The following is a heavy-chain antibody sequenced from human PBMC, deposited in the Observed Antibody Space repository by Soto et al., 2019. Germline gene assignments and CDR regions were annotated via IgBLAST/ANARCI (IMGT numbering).Heavy chain of an antibody. J-gene: IGHJ4*02. D-gene: IGHD3-10*01. CDR3: ATYYYGSGSYVDY. V-gene: IGHV4-31*02. Sequence: WSSVRQHPGKGLEWIGYIYYSGSTYYNPSLKSRVTISVDTSKNQFSLKLSSVTAADTAVYYCATYYYGSGSYVDYWGQGTLVTVS. CDR2: IYYSGST.